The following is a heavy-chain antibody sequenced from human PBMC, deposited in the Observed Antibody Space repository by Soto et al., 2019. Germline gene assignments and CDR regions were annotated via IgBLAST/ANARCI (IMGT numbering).Heavy chain of an antibody. D-gene: IGHD6-19*01. Sequence: SETLSLTCSVSGCSISSGGYSWSWIRQPPGKGLEWIGYIYHSGSTYYNPSLKSRVTISVDRSKNQFSLKLSSVTAADTAVYYCARDTAVAGTGWFDPWGQGTLVTVSS. CDR1: GCSISSGGYS. V-gene: IGHV4-30-2*01. J-gene: IGHJ5*02. CDR3: ARDTAVAGTGWFDP. CDR2: IYHSGST.